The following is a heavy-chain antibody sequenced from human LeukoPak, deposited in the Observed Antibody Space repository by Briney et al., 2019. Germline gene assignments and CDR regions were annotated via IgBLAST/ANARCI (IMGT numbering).Heavy chain of an antibody. CDR2: IYYSGST. D-gene: IGHD3-10*01. J-gene: IGHJ4*02. CDR1: GGSISSSSYY. CDR3: ARYYYGSGSSRGYFDY. V-gene: IGHV4-39*07. Sequence: SETLSLTCAVSGGSISSSSYYWGWIRQPPGKGLEWIGSIYYSGSTYYNPSLKSRVTISVDTSKNQFSLKLSSVTAADTAVYYCARYYYGSGSSRGYFDYWGQGTLVTVSS.